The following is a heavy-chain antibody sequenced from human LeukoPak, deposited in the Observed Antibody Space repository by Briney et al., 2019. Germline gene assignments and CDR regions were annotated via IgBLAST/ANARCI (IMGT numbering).Heavy chain of an antibody. D-gene: IGHD5-18*01. Sequence: PSETLSLTCTVSGGSISSYYWSWIRQPPGKGLEWIGYIYYSGSTNYNPSLKSRVTISVDTSKNQFSLKLSSVTAADTAVYYCARERRRGYSYGYGPSFDYWGQGTLVTVSS. J-gene: IGHJ4*02. CDR1: GGSISSYY. CDR2: IYYSGST. CDR3: ARERRRGYSYGYGPSFDY. V-gene: IGHV4-59*01.